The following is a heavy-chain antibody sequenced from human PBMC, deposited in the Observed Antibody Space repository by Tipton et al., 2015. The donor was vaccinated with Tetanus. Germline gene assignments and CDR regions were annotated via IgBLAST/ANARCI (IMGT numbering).Heavy chain of an antibody. Sequence: TLSLTCTVSGGSIRGGTFYWGWIRQPPGKGLEWIGSIYESGDTYYIPSLKSRVTISVDTSKNQCSLNLNPMAAADTGVYYCARHQSGYFTPFDYWGQGNLVTVSS. D-gene: IGHD3-3*01. J-gene: IGHJ4*02. CDR2: IYESGDT. V-gene: IGHV4-39*01. CDR1: GGSIRGGTFY. CDR3: ARHQSGYFTPFDY.